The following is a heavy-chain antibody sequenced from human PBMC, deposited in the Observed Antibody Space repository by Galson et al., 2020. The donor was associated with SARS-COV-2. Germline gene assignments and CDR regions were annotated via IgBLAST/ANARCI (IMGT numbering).Heavy chain of an antibody. CDR3: AGYCSGGSCHHNDAFDI. CDR1: GGSISSGGYS. CDR2: IYHSGRT. V-gene: IGHV4-30-2*01. Sequence: ASETLSLTCAVSGGSISSGGYSWSWIRQPPGKGLEWIGYIYHSGRTYYNPSLKSRVTISVDRSKNQFSLKLSSVTAADTAVYYCAGYCSGGSCHHNDAFDIWGQGTMVTVSS. D-gene: IGHD2-15*01. J-gene: IGHJ3*02.